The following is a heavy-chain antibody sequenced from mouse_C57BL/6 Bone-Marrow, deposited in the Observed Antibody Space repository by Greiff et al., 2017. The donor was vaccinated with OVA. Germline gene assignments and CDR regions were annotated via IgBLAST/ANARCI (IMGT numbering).Heavy chain of an antibody. CDR3: VTYDYDDY. CDR2: IDPSDSYT. Sequence: VQLQQPGAELVMPGASVKLSCKASGYTFTSYWMHWVKQRPGQGLEWIGEIDPSDSYTNYNQKFKGKSTLTVDKSSSTAYMQLSSLTSEDSAVYYCVTYDYDDYWGQGTTLTVSS. V-gene: IGHV1-69*01. J-gene: IGHJ2*01. CDR1: GYTFTSYW. D-gene: IGHD2-4*01.